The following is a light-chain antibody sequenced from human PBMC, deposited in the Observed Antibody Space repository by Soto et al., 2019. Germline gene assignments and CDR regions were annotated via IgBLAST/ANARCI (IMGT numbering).Light chain of an antibody. Sequence: VLTQPRSVSGSPGQSVTISCTGTSSDVGAYNYVSWYQQHPGKAPKLMTYDVSKRPSGVPDRFSGSKSGNTASLTIPGLQAEDEADYYCCSYADNYSYVFGTGTKVTVL. V-gene: IGLV2-11*01. J-gene: IGLJ1*01. CDR1: SSDVGAYNY. CDR2: DVS. CDR3: CSYADNYSYV.